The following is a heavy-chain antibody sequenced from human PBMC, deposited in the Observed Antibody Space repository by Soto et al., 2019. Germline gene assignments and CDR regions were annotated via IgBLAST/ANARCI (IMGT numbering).Heavy chain of an antibody. CDR3: ARVRYYSSTSCPRGMDV. J-gene: IGHJ6*02. CDR1: GGSISSSSYY. Sequence: SETLSLTCTVSGGSISSSSYYWSWIRQPPGKGLEWIGYIYYSGSTNYNPSLKSRVTISVNTSKNQFSLKLSSVTAADTAVYYCARVRYYSSTSCPRGMDVLGQGTTVTVSS. CDR2: IYYSGST. D-gene: IGHD2-2*01. V-gene: IGHV4-61*05.